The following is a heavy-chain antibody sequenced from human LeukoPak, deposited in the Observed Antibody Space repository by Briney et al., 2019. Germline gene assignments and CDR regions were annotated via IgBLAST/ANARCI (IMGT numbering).Heavy chain of an antibody. D-gene: IGHD1-26*01. CDR2: IYTSGST. Sequence: SETLSLTCTVSGGSISSGSYYWSWIRQPAGKGLEWIGRIYTSGSTNYNPSLKSRVTISVDTSKNRFSLKLSSVTAADTAVYYCASSLVGAMLGWGQGTLVTVSS. J-gene: IGHJ4*02. CDR3: ASSLVGAMLG. V-gene: IGHV4-61*02. CDR1: GGSISSGSYY.